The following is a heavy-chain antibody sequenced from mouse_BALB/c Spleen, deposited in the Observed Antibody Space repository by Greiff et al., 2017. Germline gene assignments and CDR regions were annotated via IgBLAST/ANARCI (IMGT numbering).Heavy chain of an antibody. CDR1: GYAFTNYL. CDR3: ARSRDGYFPWYFDV. Sequence: VQLQQSGAELVRPGTSVKVSCKASGYAFTNYLIEWVKQRPGQGLEWIGVINPGSGGTNYNEKFKGKATLTADKSSSTAYMQLSSLTSDDSAVYFCARSRDGYFPWYFDVWGAGTTVTVSS. D-gene: IGHD2-3*01. CDR2: INPGSGGT. V-gene: IGHV1-54*03. J-gene: IGHJ1*01.